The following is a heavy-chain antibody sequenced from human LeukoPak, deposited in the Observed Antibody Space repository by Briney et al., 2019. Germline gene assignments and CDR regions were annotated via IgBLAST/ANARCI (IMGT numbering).Heavy chain of an antibody. Sequence: GGSLRLSCAASGFTVSSNYMSRVRQAPGKGLEWVSVIYSGGSTYYADSVKGRFTISRHNSKNTLYLQMNSLRAEATAVYYCARGTLVHAFDIWGQGTMVTVSS. V-gene: IGHV3-53*04. CDR2: IYSGGST. CDR3: ARGTLVHAFDI. D-gene: IGHD3-9*01. J-gene: IGHJ3*02. CDR1: GFTVSSNY.